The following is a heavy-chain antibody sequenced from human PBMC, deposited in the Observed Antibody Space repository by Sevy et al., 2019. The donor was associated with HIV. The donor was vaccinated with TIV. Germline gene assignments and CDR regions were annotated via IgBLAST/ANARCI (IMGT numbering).Heavy chain of an antibody. D-gene: IGHD1-1*01. J-gene: IGHJ4*02. CDR3: ARKVENDY. Sequence: GGSLRLSCAASGFTFSSYSMNWVRQAPGKGLEWVSYISSSSTIYYADSVKGRFTISRDNAKNSLYLQMTSLRAEDTSVYYCARKVENDYWGQGTLVTVSS. CDR2: ISSSSTI. CDR1: GFTFSSYS. V-gene: IGHV3-48*01.